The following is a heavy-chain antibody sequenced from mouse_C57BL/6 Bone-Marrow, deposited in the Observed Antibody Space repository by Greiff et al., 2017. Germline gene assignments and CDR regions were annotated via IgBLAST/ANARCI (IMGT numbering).Heavy chain of an antibody. CDR1: GYTFTDYN. CDR3: AGHPGLYYDCDGYFDV. CDR2: INPNNGGT. Sequence: EVQLQQSGPELVKPGASVKIPCKASGYTFTDYNMDWVKQSHGKSLEWIGDINPNNGGTIYNQKFKGKATLTVDKSSSTAYMELRSLTSEDTAVYFCAGHPGLYYDCDGYFDVWGTGTTVTVSS. V-gene: IGHV1-18*01. J-gene: IGHJ1*03. D-gene: IGHD2-4*01.